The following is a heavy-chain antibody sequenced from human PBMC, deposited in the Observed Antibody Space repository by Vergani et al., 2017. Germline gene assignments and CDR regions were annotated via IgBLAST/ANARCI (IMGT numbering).Heavy chain of an antibody. Sequence: QLQLQESGPGLVKPSETLSLTCTVSGGSISSSSYYWGWIRQPPGKGLEWIGSIYYSGSTYYNPSLKSRVTISVDTSKNQFSLKLSSVTAADTAVYYCARARTKYSSSDYWGQGTLVTVSS. J-gene: IGHJ4*02. V-gene: IGHV4-39*01. D-gene: IGHD6-6*01. CDR1: GGSISSSSYY. CDR2: IYYSGST. CDR3: ARARTKYSSSDY.